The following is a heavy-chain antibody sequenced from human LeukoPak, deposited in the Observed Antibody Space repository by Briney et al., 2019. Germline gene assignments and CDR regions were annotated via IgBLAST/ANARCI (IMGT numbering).Heavy chain of an antibody. D-gene: IGHD6-19*01. J-gene: IGHJ4*02. CDR2: INPNSGGT. CDR1: GYTFTAFY. CDR3: ATLRRSGWYIGD. V-gene: IGHV1-2*02. Sequence: ASVKVSCKASGYTFTAFYIHWVRQAPGQGLEWMGWINPNSGGTNYAEKFQGRVTMTRDTSITTAYMDLSSLRSDDTAMYYCATLRRSGWYIGDWGQGTLVTVSS.